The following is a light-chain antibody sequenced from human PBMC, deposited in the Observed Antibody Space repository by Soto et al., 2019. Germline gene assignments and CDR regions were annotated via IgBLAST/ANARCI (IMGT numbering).Light chain of an antibody. CDR1: QGVSSS. CDR2: AAT. Sequence: IQLTQSPPSLSASVGDRVTITCRASQGVSSSLAWYHQQPGKAPKLLIYAATTLQSGVPSRFSGSGSGTDFTLTTNSLQPEDFATYYCQQLHSYPFTFGQGTRLEIK. CDR3: QQLHSYPFT. J-gene: IGKJ5*01. V-gene: IGKV1-9*01.